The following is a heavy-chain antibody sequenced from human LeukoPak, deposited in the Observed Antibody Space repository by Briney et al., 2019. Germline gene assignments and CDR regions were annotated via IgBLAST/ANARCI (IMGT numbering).Heavy chain of an antibody. J-gene: IGHJ4*02. V-gene: IGHV3-7*01. CDR3: ARDAVVAVAGMYYFDY. CDR2: IKQDGSEK. D-gene: IGHD6-19*01. CDR1: GFTFSDYY. Sequence: GGSLRLSCAASGFTFSDYYMSWIRQAPGKGLEWVANIKQDGSEKYYVDSVKGRFTISRDNAKNSLYLQMNSLRAEDTAVYYCARDAVVAVAGMYYFDYWGQGTLVTVSS.